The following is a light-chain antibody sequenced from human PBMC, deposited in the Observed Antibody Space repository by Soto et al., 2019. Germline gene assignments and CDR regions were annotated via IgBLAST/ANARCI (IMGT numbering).Light chain of an antibody. Sequence: EIVLTQSPATLSLSRGERATLSCRSSQSVSSYLAWYQQQPGQAPRLLIYDASTRATVIPARFNGRGSGTYLTLTIISLKHQAFAFDACQQRMYWRYTFGHGTKLDIK. CDR1: QSVSSY. V-gene: IGKV3-11*01. J-gene: IGKJ2*01. CDR2: DAS. CDR3: QQRMYWRYT.